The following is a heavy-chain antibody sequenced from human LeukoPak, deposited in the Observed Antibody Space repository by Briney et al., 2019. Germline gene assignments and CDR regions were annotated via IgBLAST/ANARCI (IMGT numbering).Heavy chain of an antibody. J-gene: IGHJ4*02. V-gene: IGHV1-3*01. Sequence: ASVTVSCKASGYTFTSYAMHWVRQAPGQRLEWMGWINAGNGNTKYSQKFQGRVTITRDTSASTAYMELSSLRSEDTAVYYCAGVDPAVTNWDYFDYWGQGTLVTVSS. D-gene: IGHD4-17*01. CDR1: GYTFTSYA. CDR3: AGVDPAVTNWDYFDY. CDR2: INAGNGNT.